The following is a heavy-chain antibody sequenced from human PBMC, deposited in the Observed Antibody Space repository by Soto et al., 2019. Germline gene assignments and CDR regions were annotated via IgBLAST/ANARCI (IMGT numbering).Heavy chain of an antibody. V-gene: IGHV3-21*01. CDR2: IGGSRSYI. CDR3: GSGTYFNDN. J-gene: IGHJ4*02. Sequence: GGSLRLSCAASGFTFSSYGMNWVRQAPGKGLEWVSSIGGSRSYIYYADSVKGRFTVSRDNAKNSLYLQMNSLRVEDTTVYYCGSGTYFNDNWGQGTLVTVSS. CDR1: GFTFSSYG. D-gene: IGHD3-10*01.